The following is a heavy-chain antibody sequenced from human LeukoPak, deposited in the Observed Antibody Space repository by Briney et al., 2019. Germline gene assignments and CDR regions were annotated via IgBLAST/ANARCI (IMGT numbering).Heavy chain of an antibody. J-gene: IGHJ6*03. V-gene: IGHV3-23*01. CDR2: ISGSGGRT. CDR1: GFTFSSYA. D-gene: IGHD2-8*01. CDR3: AKGRGYCIDGVCHNYYYMDV. Sequence: GGSLRLSCVASGFTFSSYAVTWVRQAPGKGLEWVSSISGSGGRTDYADSVKGRFTISRDNSKNTLYLQMNSLGADDTAVYYCAKGRGYCIDGVCHNYYYMDVWGKGTTVTVS.